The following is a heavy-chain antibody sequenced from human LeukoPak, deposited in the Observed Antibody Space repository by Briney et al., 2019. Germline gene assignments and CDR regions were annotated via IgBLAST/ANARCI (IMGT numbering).Heavy chain of an antibody. Sequence: PSETLSLTCTVSGGSFSSGSYYWSWIRQPPGKGLEWIGYIYYSGSTNYNPSLKSRVTISVDTSKNQFSLKLSSVTAADTAVYYCARLPNWYFDLWGRGTLVTVSS. J-gene: IGHJ2*01. CDR1: GGSFSSGSYY. V-gene: IGHV4-61*01. CDR2: IYYSGST. CDR3: ARLPNWYFDL.